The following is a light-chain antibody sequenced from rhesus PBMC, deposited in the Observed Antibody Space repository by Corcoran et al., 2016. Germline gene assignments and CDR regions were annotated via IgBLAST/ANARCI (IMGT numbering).Light chain of an antibody. CDR3: QQYSSSPYS. CDR2: MAS. V-gene: IGKV1-22*01. J-gene: IGKJ2*01. Sequence: DIQMTQSPSSLSASVGDTVTITCRPSQSISSWLAWYPQKPGKAPKLLIHMASSLERGVPSRVSGSGSGTEFTLTISSLQSEDFATYHCQQYSSSPYSFGQGTKVEIK. CDR1: QSISSW.